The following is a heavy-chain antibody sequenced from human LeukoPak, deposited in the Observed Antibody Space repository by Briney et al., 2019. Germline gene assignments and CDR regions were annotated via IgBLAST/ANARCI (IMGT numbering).Heavy chain of an antibody. D-gene: IGHD3-3*01. Sequence: SETLSLTCTVSGGSISSYYWSWIRQPPGKGLEWIGYIYYSGSTNYNPSLKSRVTISVDTSKNQFSLKLSSVTAADTAVYYCARDRYDFWSGYTDYWGQGTLVTVSS. J-gene: IGHJ4*02. V-gene: IGHV4-59*01. CDR2: IYYSGST. CDR1: GGSISSYY. CDR3: ARDRYDFWSGYTDY.